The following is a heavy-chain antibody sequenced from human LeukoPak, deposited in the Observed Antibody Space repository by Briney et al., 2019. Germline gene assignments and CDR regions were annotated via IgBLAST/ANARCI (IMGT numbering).Heavy chain of an antibody. V-gene: IGHV4-59*01. D-gene: IGHD2-15*01. CDR2: IYYSGST. CDR3: ARGVVVAATTPVYYFDY. Sequence: SETLSLTCTVSGGSISSYYWSRIRQPPGKGLEWIGYIYYSGSTNYNPSLKSRVTISVDTSKNQFSLKLSSVTAADTAVYYCARGVVVAATTPVYYFDYWGQGTLVTVSS. CDR1: GGSISSYY. J-gene: IGHJ4*02.